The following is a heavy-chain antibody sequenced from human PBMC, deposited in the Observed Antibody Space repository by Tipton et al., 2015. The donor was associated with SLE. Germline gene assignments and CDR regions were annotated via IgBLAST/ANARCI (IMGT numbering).Heavy chain of an antibody. D-gene: IGHD4-11*01. CDR1: DGSIRSTNYY. V-gene: IGHV4-39*07. CDR2: IFYTGST. Sequence: TLSLTCTVSDGSIRSTNYYWGWIRQPPGKGLEWIGSIFYTGSTYYNPSLKSRVSFSIDTSKHQFSLKLSSVTAADTAVYYCARVGYSNYMDVWGKGTTVTVSS. J-gene: IGHJ6*03. CDR3: ARVGYSNYMDV.